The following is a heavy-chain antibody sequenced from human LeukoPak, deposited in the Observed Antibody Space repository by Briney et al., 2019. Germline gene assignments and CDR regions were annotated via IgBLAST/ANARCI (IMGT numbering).Heavy chain of an antibody. CDR1: GGSFSGYY. Sequence: PSETLSLTCAVYGGSFSGYYWSWIRQPPGKGREWIGEINHSGSTNYNPSLKSRVTISEDTSKNQFSLKLSSVTAADTAVYYCARGPLGGDIVVVPAAKGYFQHWGQGTLVTVSS. CDR3: ARGPLGGDIVVVPAAKGYFQH. D-gene: IGHD2-2*01. V-gene: IGHV4-34*01. J-gene: IGHJ1*01. CDR2: INHSGST.